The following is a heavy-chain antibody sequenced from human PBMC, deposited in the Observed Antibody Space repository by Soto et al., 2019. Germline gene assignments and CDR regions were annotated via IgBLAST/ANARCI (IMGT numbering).Heavy chain of an antibody. V-gene: IGHV1-69*02. D-gene: IGHD5-12*01. Sequence: QVQLVQSGAEVKKPGSSGKVSCKASGGTFSSYTISWVRQAPGQGLEWMGRIIPILGIANYAQKFQGRVTITAYKPTSTAYMELSSLRSEDTAVYYCATRPHIVATPRGDAFDIWGQGTTVTVSS. CDR1: GGTFSSYT. CDR3: ATRPHIVATPRGDAFDI. CDR2: IIPILGIA. J-gene: IGHJ3*02.